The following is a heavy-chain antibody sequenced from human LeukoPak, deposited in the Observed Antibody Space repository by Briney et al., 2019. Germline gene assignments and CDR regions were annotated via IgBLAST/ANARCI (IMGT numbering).Heavy chain of an antibody. CDR2: ISSSGSTI. V-gene: IGHV3-48*03. Sequence: QPGGSLRLSCAASGFTFSSYEMNWVRQAPGKGLEWVSYISSSGSTIYYADSVKGRFTISRDNAKSSLYLQMNSLRAEDTAVYYCAKTTVTTSLPFDYWGQGTLVTVSS. CDR1: GFTFSSYE. D-gene: IGHD4-17*01. J-gene: IGHJ4*02. CDR3: AKTTVTTSLPFDY.